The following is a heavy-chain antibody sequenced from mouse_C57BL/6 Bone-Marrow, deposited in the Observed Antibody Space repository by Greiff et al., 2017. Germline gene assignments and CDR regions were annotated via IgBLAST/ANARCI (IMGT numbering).Heavy chain of an antibody. J-gene: IGHJ3*01. Sequence: EVHLVESGGGLVQPGGSLKLSCAASGFTFSDYYMYWVRQTPEKRLEWVAYISNGGGSTYYPDTVKGRFTISRDNAKNTLYLQMSRLKSEDTAMYYCARHPLYGNYGAYWGQGTLVTVSA. CDR1: GFTFSDYY. V-gene: IGHV5-12*01. D-gene: IGHD2-1*01. CDR2: ISNGGGST. CDR3: ARHPLYGNYGAY.